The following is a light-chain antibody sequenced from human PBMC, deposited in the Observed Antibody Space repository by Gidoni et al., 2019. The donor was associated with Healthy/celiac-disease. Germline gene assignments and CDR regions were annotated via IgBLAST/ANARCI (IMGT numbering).Light chain of an antibody. CDR3: QQSYSSPCT. J-gene: IGKJ2*02. V-gene: IGKV1-39*01. Sequence: DIHMTQSPSSLSASVADRVTITRRASQGISTFLAWYQQKPGKAPKLLIYAASSLQSGVAPRFSGSGFGTDFTLTISSLQPEDFATYYCQQSYSSPCTFGQGTKLEIK. CDR1: QGISTF. CDR2: AAS.